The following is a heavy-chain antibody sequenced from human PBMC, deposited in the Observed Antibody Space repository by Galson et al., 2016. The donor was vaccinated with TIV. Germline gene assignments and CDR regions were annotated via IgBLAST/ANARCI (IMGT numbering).Heavy chain of an antibody. CDR2: VHLGDSVT. J-gene: IGHJ3*02. Sequence: QSGAEVKKPGESLKISCKHSGYGFVDYWIVWVRQRPGKGLEWMGIVHLGDSVTRYSPSFQGQVAISANKSIRTAYVQWSSLKASDTAMYFCARHPLSRAFDIWGQGTVVTVSS. CDR3: ARHPLSRAFDI. CDR1: GYGFVDYW. V-gene: IGHV5-51*01.